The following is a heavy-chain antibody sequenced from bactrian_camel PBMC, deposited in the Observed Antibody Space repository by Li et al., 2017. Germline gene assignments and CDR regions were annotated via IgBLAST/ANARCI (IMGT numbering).Heavy chain of an antibody. Sequence: HVQLVESGGGSVQAGGSLRLSCVASIYTYVMAWFRQAPGKEREGVARIATGSGNTYYADSVKDRFTLSVDNAKNTVYLQMNRLQPEDTAMYYCAADPRLWVGYSGIPSASDFAYWGQGTQVTVS. J-gene: IGHJ6*01. D-gene: IGHD5*01. CDR3: AADPRLWVGYSGIPSASDFAY. CDR1: IYTYV. CDR2: IATGSGNT. V-gene: IGHV3S63*01.